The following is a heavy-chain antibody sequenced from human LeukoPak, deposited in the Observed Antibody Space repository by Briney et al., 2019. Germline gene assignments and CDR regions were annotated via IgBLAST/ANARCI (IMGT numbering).Heavy chain of an antibody. CDR3: ARDHDYGDYLGYYYYYMDV. J-gene: IGHJ6*03. Sequence: GGSLRLSCAASGFTFSNYNMNWVRQAPGKGLEWVSSISTSSTYIYYADSVKGRFTISRDNAKNSLYLQMNSLRAEDTAVYYCARDHDYGDYLGYYYYYMDVWGKGTTVTISS. CDR1: GFTFSNYN. V-gene: IGHV3-21*01. CDR2: ISTSSTYI. D-gene: IGHD4-17*01.